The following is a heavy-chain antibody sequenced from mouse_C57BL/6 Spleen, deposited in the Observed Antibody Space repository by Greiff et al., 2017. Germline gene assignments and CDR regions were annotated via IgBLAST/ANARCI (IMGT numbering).Heavy chain of an antibody. CDR1: GFTFTDYY. Sequence: EVQGVESEGGLVQPGGSLSLSCAASGFTFTDYYMSWVRQPPGKALEWLGFIRNKANGYTTEYSASVKGRFTISRDNSQSILYLQMNALRAEDSATYYCARSPYYSNYEWFAYWGQGTLVTVS. D-gene: IGHD2-5*01. CDR2: IRNKANGYTT. J-gene: IGHJ3*01. CDR3: ARSPYYSNYEWFAY. V-gene: IGHV7-3*01.